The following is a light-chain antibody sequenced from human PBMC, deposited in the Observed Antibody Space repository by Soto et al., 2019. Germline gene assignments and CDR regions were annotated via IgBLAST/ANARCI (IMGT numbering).Light chain of an antibody. Sequence: IVLTQSPGTLSLSPGERATLSCRASQSVSSSYLAWYQQKPGQAPRLLIYGASSRATGIPDSFSGSGSGTDFTLTISRLEPEDFAVYYRQQYGSSWTFGQGTKVDI. CDR3: QQYGSSWT. CDR2: GAS. CDR1: QSVSSSY. V-gene: IGKV3-20*01. J-gene: IGKJ1*01.